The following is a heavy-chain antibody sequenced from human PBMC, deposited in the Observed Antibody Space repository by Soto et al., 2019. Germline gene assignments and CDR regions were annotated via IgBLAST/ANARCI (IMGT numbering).Heavy chain of an antibody. J-gene: IGHJ6*02. Sequence: GGSLRLSCTASGFTFSTYWMSWVRQAPGMGLEWVANIGEDGSEKYYVDSVKGRFTISRDNAKNSLYLQMNSLRADDTAVYYCARGSGGHNYYYGMEVWGQGTTVTVSS. V-gene: IGHV3-7*03. D-gene: IGHD2-15*01. CDR1: GFTFSTYW. CDR2: IGEDGSEK. CDR3: ARGSGGHNYYYGMEV.